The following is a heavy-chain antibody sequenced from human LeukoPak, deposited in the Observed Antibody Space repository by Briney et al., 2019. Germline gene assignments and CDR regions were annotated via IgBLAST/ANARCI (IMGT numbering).Heavy chain of an antibody. V-gene: IGHV3-9*01. CDR3: ANGSGHIVVVTAYLFFDL. CDR1: GFTFDDYA. D-gene: IGHD2-21*02. J-gene: IGHJ2*01. Sequence: PGRSLRLSCAASGFTFDDYAMHWVRQAPGKGLGWVSGISWNRGSIDYGDSVKGRFTISRDNAKNSLYLQMNSLRAEQTALYYCANGSGHIVVVTAYLFFDLWGRGTLVTVSS. CDR2: ISWNRGSI.